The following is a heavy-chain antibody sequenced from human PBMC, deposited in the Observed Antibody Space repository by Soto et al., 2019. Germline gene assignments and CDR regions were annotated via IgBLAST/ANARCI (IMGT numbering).Heavy chain of an antibody. J-gene: IGHJ3*01. CDR2: ISYDESTT. V-gene: IGHV3-30*18. CDR1: GYTFTSYG. CDR3: SKAMIGSYDSDAFDV. Sequence: SCKASGYTFTSYGIHWVRQAPGKGLEWVAVISYDESTTFYADSVKGRFTISRDNSKNTLFLQMNSLRPEDTAVYYCSKAMIGSYDSDAFDVWGQGTMVTVSS. D-gene: IGHD3-22*01.